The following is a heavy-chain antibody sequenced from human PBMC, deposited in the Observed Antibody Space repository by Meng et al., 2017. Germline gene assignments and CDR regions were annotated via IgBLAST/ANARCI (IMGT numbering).Heavy chain of an antibody. CDR1: GGTFSSYA. CDR2: IIPIFGTA. CDR3: ARNRRNEYYYDSSGYYPPDY. D-gene: IGHD3-22*01. Sequence: SVKVSCKASGGTFSSYAISWVRQAPGQGLEWMGGIIPIFGTANYVQKFQGRVTITTDESTSTAYMELSSLRSEDTAVYYCARNRRNEYYYDSSGYYPPDYWGQGTLVTVSS. V-gene: IGHV1-69*05. J-gene: IGHJ4*02.